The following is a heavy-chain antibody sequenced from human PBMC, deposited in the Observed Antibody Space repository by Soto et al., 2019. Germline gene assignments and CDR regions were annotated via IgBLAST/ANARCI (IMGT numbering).Heavy chain of an antibody. D-gene: IGHD3-16*02. CDR3: AKVKDTFGGVIAYYDY. CDR2: ISGSGGST. CDR1: GFTFSSYA. J-gene: IGHJ4*02. Sequence: EVQLLESGGGLVQPGGSLRLSCAASGFTFSSYAMSWVRQAPGKGLEWVSAISGSGGSTYYADSVKGRFTISRDNSKNTLYLQMNSLRAEDTAVYYCAKVKDTFGGVIAYYDYWGQGTLVTVSS. V-gene: IGHV3-23*01.